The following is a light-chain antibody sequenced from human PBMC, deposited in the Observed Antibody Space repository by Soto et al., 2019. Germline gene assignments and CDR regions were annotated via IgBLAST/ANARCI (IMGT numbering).Light chain of an antibody. CDR1: SSDVGAYNH. J-gene: IGLJ1*01. CDR2: DVS. V-gene: IGLV2-14*03. Sequence: QSALTQPASVSGSPGQASTISCTGTSSDVGAYNHVSWYQQLPGKAPELMIHDVSNRPSGVSDRFSGSKSGNTASLTISGLQAEDEADYYCCSSTTSATYVFGTGTKVTVL. CDR3: CSSTTSATYV.